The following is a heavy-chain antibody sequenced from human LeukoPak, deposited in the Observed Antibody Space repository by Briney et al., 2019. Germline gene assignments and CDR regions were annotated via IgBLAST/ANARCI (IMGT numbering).Heavy chain of an antibody. D-gene: IGHD4-17*01. J-gene: IGHJ5*02. CDR1: GGSFSGYY. CDR2: INHSGST. Sequence: PSETLSLTCAVYGGSFSGYYWSWIRQPPGKGLEWIGEINHSGSTNYNPSLKSRVTISVDTSKNQFSLKLSSVTAADTAVYYCARHLTVTTSAKPYNWFDPWGQGTLVTVSS. V-gene: IGHV4-34*01. CDR3: ARHLTVTTSAKPYNWFDP.